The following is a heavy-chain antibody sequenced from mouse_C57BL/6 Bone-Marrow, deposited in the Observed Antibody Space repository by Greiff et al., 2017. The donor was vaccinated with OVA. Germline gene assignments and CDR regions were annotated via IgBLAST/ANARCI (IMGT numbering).Heavy chain of an antibody. CDR3: ARSYYSNFFFDY. CDR1: GYTFTSYW. CDR2: IDPSDSYT. D-gene: IGHD2-5*01. J-gene: IGHJ2*01. Sequence: QVQLQQPGAELVMPGASVKLSCKASGYTFTSYWMHWVKQRPGQGLEWIGEIDPSDSYTNYNQKFKGKSTLTVYKSSSTAYMQLSSLTSEDSAVYYCARSYYSNFFFDYWGQGTTLTVSS. V-gene: IGHV1-69*01.